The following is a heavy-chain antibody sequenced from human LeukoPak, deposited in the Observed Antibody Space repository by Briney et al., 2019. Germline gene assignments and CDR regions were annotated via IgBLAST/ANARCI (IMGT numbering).Heavy chain of an antibody. CDR3: ASSGWYPTRGYYYYMDV. J-gene: IGHJ6*03. CDR1: GYTFTGYY. Sequence: ASVKVSCKASGYTFTGYYMHWVRQAPGQGLEWMGWMNPNSGNTGYAQKFQGRVTITRNTSISTAYMELSSLRSEDTAVYYCASSGWYPTRGYYYYMDVWGKGTTVTVSS. V-gene: IGHV1-8*03. D-gene: IGHD6-19*01. CDR2: MNPNSGNT.